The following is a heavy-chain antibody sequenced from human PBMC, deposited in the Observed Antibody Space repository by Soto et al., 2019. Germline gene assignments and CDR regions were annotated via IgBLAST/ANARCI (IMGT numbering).Heavy chain of an antibody. V-gene: IGHV3-15*07. CDR3: ATLYHFDP. Sequence: GGSLRLSCAASGFTFSNAWMHWVRQAPGKGLEWVGRIKSKSDGGAKNYAAPVQGRFTISREDPRNTLYLQMNSLKTEDTAVYYCATLYHFDPWGQGTLVTVSS. CDR2: IKSKSDGGAK. CDR1: GFTFSNAW. J-gene: IGHJ5*02. D-gene: IGHD2-2*01.